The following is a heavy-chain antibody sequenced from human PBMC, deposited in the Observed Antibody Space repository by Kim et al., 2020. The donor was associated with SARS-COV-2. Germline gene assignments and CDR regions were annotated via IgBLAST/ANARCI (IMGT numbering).Heavy chain of an antibody. Sequence: SETLSLTCAVYGGSFSDNYWNWVRQPPGKGLEWIGEITHTGTSTYNPSLKSRVTLSVDPSKSQFSLNLRSVTAADTAVYYCVRGKRDREVRVNPFYYYYYMDVWVRGPRSPSL. CDR2: ITHTGTS. V-gene: IGHV4-34*01. CDR3: VRGKRDREVRVNPFYYYYYMDV. CDR1: GGSFSDNY. J-gene: IGHJ6*03. D-gene: IGHD2-2*01.